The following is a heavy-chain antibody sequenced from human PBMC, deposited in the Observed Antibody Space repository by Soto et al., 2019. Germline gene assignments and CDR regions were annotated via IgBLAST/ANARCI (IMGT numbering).Heavy chain of an antibody. CDR1: GGTFSSYA. V-gene: IGHV1-69*01. CDR2: IIPIFGTA. Sequence: GGSLRLSCAASGGTFSSYAISLVRQAPGQGLEWMGGIIPIFGTANYAQKFQGRVTITADESTSTAYMELSSLRSEDTAVYYCAREGSTLELHYWGQGTLVTVSS. CDR3: AREGSTLELHY. J-gene: IGHJ4*02. D-gene: IGHD1-7*01.